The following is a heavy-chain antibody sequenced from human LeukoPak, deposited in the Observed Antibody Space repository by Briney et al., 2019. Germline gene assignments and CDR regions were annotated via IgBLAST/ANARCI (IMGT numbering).Heavy chain of an antibody. CDR1: GFTFSSYW. D-gene: IGHD3-10*01. J-gene: IGHJ4*02. Sequence: GGSLRLSCAASGFTFSSYWMSWVRQAPGKGLEWVANIKQDGSEKYYVDSVKGRFTISRDNSKNTLYLQMNSLRAEDTAVYYCAKVSNYYGSGSYPDYWGQGTLVTVSS. V-gene: IGHV3-7*03. CDR3: AKVSNYYGSGSYPDY. CDR2: IKQDGSEK.